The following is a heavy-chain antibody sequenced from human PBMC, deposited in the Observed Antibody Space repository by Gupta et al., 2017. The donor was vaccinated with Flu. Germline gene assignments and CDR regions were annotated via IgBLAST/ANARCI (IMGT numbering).Heavy chain of an antibody. CDR1: GLTFSDSA. V-gene: IGHV3-23*01. CDR2: VGAGGDRT. J-gene: IGHJ4*02. Sequence: EVQLLQSGGGVVQPGESLRLSCVVSGLTFSDSAMNWVRQAPGKGLEWLSTVGAGGDRTYYADSVMGRFTISRDNSKNTIYLQMNSLTGDDTAVYYCAKDRSGNPAIDYWGQGAPVTVSA. CDR3: AKDRSGNPAIDY. D-gene: IGHD4-23*01.